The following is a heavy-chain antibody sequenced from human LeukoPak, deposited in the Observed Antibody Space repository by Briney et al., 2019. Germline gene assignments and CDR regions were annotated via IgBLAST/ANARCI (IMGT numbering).Heavy chain of an antibody. V-gene: IGHV1-2*06. J-gene: IGHJ5*02. Sequence: ASVKVSCKASGYTFTGYYIHWVRQAPGQGLEWMGRINPNSGGTNHTQKFQGRVTMTRDTSISTAYMELRRLTSDDTAVYYCARHHESYKYYGDYLNCFDPWGQGTLVTVSS. CDR1: GYTFTGYY. D-gene: IGHD4-17*01. CDR2: INPNSGGT. CDR3: ARHHESYKYYGDYLNCFDP.